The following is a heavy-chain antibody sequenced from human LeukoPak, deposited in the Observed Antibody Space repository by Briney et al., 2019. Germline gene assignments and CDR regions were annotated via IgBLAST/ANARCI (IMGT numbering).Heavy chain of an antibody. V-gene: IGHV4-39*07. CDR1: GFPFSSYA. CDR3: ARANYDILTGYSRENYFDY. J-gene: IGHJ4*02. D-gene: IGHD3-9*01. CDR2: IYYSGST. Sequence: GSLRLSCAASGFPFSSYAMNWVRQAPGKGLEWIGSIYYSGSTYYNPSLKSRVTISVDTSKNQFSLKLSSVTAADTAVYYCARANYDILTGYSRENYFDYWGQGTLVTVSS.